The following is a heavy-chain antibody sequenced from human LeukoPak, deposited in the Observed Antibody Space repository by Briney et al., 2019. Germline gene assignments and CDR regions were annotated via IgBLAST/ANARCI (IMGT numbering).Heavy chain of an antibody. D-gene: IGHD4-17*01. V-gene: IGHV3-7*05. J-gene: IGHJ6*02. Sequence: TGGSLRLSCAASGFTFSSSWMSWVRQAPGKGLEWVANINQDGSGKYYLDSLRGRFTISRDNAKNSLYLQMNSLRAEDTAVYYCARNAYGAQTPSDVWGQGTTVTVSS. CDR3: ARNAYGAQTPSDV. CDR1: GFTFSSSW. CDR2: INQDGSGK.